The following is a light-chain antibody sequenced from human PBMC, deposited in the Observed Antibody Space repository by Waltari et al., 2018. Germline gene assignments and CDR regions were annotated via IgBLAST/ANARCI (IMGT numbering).Light chain of an antibody. CDR3: QQRSLWPRT. J-gene: IGKJ1*01. Sequence: EIVLTQSPATLSLSPGDTGTLSCRASQDISTDLAWYQHRPGHAPRLLMYDVFNSATGIPPRFSGSGSGTDFTLTISGLEPEDLAVYFCQQRSLWPRTFGPGTKVEI. CDR1: QDISTD. CDR2: DVF. V-gene: IGKV3-11*01.